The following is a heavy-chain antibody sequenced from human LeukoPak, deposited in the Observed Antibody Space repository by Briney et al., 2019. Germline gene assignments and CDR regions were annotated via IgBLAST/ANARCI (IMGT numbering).Heavy chain of an antibody. CDR1: GFTFSDYW. CDR2: INNDGRST. V-gene: IGHV3-74*01. Sequence: PPGGSLRLSCAASGFTFSDYWMHWVRQAPGKGLVWVSRINNDGRSTTYADSVEGRFTISRDNAKNTLYLQMNSLRAEDTDVFYCGRERRGSGNWYSDLWGRGTLVTVSS. J-gene: IGHJ2*01. D-gene: IGHD1-1*01. CDR3: GRERRGSGNWYSDL.